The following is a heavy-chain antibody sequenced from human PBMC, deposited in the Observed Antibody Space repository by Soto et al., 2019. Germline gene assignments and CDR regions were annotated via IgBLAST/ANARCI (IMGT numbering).Heavy chain of an antibody. V-gene: IGHV1-69*08. CDR1: GGTLSSYT. J-gene: IGHJ4*02. CDR3: ARDKGYCSDTSCPDFDY. CDR2: VIPNLGVT. Sequence: QVQLVQSGAEVKKPGSSVKVSCKASGGTLSSYTFSWVRQAPGQGLEWMGRVIPNLGVTNYAKKFQGRFTIVVDXXXXXXXMXXXXXXYEDTAVYYCARDKGYCSDTSCPDFDYWGQGTLVTVSS. D-gene: IGHD2-15*01.